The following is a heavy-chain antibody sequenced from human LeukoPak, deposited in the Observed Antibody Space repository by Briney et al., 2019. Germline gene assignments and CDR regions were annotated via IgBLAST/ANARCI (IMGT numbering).Heavy chain of an antibody. CDR2: ISPDGINK. Sequence: GGSLRLSCDASGFTFTTYPMHSAGQAPGKGLEWVTLISPDGINKDYADSVKCGFTISRDNPKNTLYLQMTSVTPEDPAVYYCATGALPIGYLELIRPGNYSSNYIAVWGKGTMVIVSS. CDR3: ATGALPIGYLELIRPGNYSSNYIAV. CDR1: GFTFTTYP. J-gene: IGHJ6*03. D-gene: IGHD3-3*02. V-gene: IGHV3-30*04.